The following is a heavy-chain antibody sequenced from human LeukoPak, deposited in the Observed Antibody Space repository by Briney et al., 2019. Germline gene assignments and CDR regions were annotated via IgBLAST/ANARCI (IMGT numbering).Heavy chain of an antibody. J-gene: IGHJ6*03. D-gene: IGHD3-10*01. CDR3: ARVEEGYGSGRRENYYYYYMDV. CDR2: IYYSGST. V-gene: IGHV4-59*01. Sequence: PSETLSLTCTVSGGSISSYYWSWIRQPPGKGLEWIGYIYYSGSTNYNPYLKSRVIISVDTSKNQFSLKLSSVTAADTAVYYCARVEEGYGSGRRENYYYYYMDVWGKGTTVTISS. CDR1: GGSISSYY.